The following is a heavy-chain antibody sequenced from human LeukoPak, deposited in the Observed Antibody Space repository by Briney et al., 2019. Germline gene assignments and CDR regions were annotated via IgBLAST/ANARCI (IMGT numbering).Heavy chain of an antibody. Sequence: SETLSLTCTVSGGSISNYYWSWIRQSPVKGLEWIGFIYYSGSTNYNPSLKSRVTISVDTSKNQFSLKLSSVTAADTAVYYCARVTLYSESYLYMDVWGKGTTVTISS. D-gene: IGHD1-26*01. CDR2: IYYSGST. J-gene: IGHJ6*03. CDR3: ARVTLYSESYLYMDV. V-gene: IGHV4-59*01. CDR1: GGSISNYY.